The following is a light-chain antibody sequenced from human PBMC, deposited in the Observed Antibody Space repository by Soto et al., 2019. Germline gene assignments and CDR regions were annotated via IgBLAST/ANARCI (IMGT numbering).Light chain of an antibody. V-gene: IGKV1-39*01. CDR2: AAS. CDR3: QQSYNTPRT. Sequence: DIQMTQSPSSLSASVGDRVTITCRASQSISSYLNWYQQTAGAAPKLLIYAASSLQSGVPSRFSGSGSGADFTLTISSLQPEDFAIYYCQQSYNTPRTFGQGTKVEIK. J-gene: IGKJ1*01. CDR1: QSISSY.